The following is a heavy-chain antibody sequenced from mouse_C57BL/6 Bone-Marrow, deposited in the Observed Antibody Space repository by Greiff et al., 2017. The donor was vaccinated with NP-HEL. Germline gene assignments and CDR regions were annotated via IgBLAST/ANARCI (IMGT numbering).Heavy chain of an antibody. CDR3: ARRELTGTSSWFAY. J-gene: IGHJ3*01. Sequence: EVQGVESGGGLVQPGGSLKLSCAASGFTFSDYYMYWVRQTPEKRLEWVAYISNGGGSTYYPDTVKGRFTISRDNAKNTLYLQMSRLKSEDTAMYYCARRELTGTSSWFAYWGQGTLVTVSA. CDR2: ISNGGGST. CDR1: GFTFSDYY. V-gene: IGHV5-12*01. D-gene: IGHD4-1*01.